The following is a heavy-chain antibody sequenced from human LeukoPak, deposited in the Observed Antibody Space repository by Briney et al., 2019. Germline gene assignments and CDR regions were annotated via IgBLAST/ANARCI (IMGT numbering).Heavy chain of an antibody. CDR2: IKHDGSEK. CDR1: GFTFSSYW. Sequence: GGSLSLSCAASGFTFSSYWMSWVRQAPGKGLEWVANIKHDGSEKYYVDSVKGRFTISRDNAKNSLYLQMNSLRAEDTAVYYCARYLGPYYFDYWGQGTLVTVSS. CDR3: ARYLGPYYFDY. V-gene: IGHV3-7*01. D-gene: IGHD3-10*01. J-gene: IGHJ4*02.